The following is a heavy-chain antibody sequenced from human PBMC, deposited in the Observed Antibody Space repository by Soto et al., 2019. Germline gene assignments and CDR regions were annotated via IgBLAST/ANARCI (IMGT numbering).Heavy chain of an antibody. D-gene: IGHD2-2*01. Sequence: TLSLTCAVSGGSVSSANYYWSWIRQPPGKGLEWIGYIYYSGSTNYNPSLKSRVTISVDTSKNQFSLKLSSVTAADTAVYYCARVSHRRGQPYGYSYGMDVWGQGTTVTVSS. J-gene: IGHJ6*02. CDR1: GGSVSSANYY. V-gene: IGHV4-61*01. CDR2: IYYSGST. CDR3: ARVSHRRGQPYGYSYGMDV.